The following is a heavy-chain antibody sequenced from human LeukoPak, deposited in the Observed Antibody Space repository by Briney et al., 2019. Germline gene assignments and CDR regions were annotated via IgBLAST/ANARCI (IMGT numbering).Heavy chain of an antibody. Sequence: ASVKVSCKASGYTFTGYYMYWVRQAPGQGLEWMGIINPSGGSTSYAQKFQGRVTMTRDTSTSTVYMELSSLRSEDTAVYYCAREGSSGWDYWGQGTLVTVSS. J-gene: IGHJ4*02. CDR3: AREGSSGWDY. CDR1: GYTFTGYY. D-gene: IGHD6-19*01. CDR2: INPSGGST. V-gene: IGHV1-46*01.